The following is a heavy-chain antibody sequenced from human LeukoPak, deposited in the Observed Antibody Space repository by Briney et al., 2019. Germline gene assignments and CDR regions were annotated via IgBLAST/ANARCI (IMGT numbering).Heavy chain of an antibody. D-gene: IGHD3-10*01. CDR2: INHSGST. CDR1: GGSFSGYY. CDR3: ARGFRNYYGSGSYSL. V-gene: IGHV4-34*01. J-gene: IGHJ4*02. Sequence: PSETLSLTCAVYGGSFSGYYWSWIRQPPGKGLEWIGEINHSGSTNYNPSLKSRVTISVDTSRNQFSLKLSSVTAADTAVYYCARGFRNYYGSGSYSLWGQGPLVTVSS.